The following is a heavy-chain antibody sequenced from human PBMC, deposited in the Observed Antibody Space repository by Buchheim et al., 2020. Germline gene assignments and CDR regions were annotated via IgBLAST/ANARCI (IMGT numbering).Heavy chain of an antibody. J-gene: IGHJ4*02. CDR1: GGSISSSSYY. V-gene: IGHV4-39*01. CDR2: LYYSGST. Sequence: QLQLQESGPGLVKPSETLSLTCTVSGGSISSSSYYWGWIRQPPGKGLEWIGSLYYSGSTYYNPSLKSRVTISVDTSKNQFSLKLSSVTAADTAVYYCARHFARSGYYGSFDYWGQGTL. D-gene: IGHD3-22*01. CDR3: ARHFARSGYYGSFDY.